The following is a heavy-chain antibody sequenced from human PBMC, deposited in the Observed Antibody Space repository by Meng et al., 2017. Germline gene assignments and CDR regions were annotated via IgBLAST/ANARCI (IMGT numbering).Heavy chain of an antibody. V-gene: IGHV3-7*01. CDR2: INQGGSEQ. J-gene: IGHJ4*02. CDR3: ARAISSDY. CDR1: GVIFSNDW. Sequence: RVWFGGVWVRPGGSLTLPGAPSGVIFSNDWMCRFRQAHGEGREWVGNINQGGSEQSFVDSVKGRFTISRDNAKNSLYVQMSSLRAEDTAVYYCARAISSDYWGQGTLVTVSS.